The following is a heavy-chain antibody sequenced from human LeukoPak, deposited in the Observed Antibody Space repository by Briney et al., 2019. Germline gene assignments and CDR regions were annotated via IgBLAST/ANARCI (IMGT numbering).Heavy chain of an antibody. D-gene: IGHD4-17*01. J-gene: IGHJ4*02. CDR3: AKDHRGDYVLPFDY. V-gene: IGHV3-9*01. Sequence: SLRLSCAASGFTFDDYAMHWVRQAPGKGLEWVSGISWNSGSIGYADSVKGRFTISRDNAKNSLYLQMNSLRAEDTALYYCAKDHRGDYVLPFDYWGQGTLVTVSS. CDR1: GFTFDDYA. CDR2: ISWNSGSI.